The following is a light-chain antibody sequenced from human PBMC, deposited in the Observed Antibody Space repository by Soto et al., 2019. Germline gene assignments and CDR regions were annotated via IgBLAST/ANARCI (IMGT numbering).Light chain of an antibody. Sequence: QSALTQPASVSGSPGQSITISCTGTSSDVGGYNYVSWYQQHPGKAPKLMIYDVSNRPSGVSNRFSASRSCNTASLTSSGLQSEDEAHYYCSSYTGSTTLVIFGGGTKLTVL. J-gene: IGLJ2*01. CDR1: SSDVGGYNY. V-gene: IGLV2-14*03. CDR3: SSYTGSTTLVI. CDR2: DVS.